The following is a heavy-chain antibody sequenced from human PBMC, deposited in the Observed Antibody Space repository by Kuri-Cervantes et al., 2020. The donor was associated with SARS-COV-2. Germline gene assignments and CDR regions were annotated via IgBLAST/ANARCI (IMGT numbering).Heavy chain of an antibody. CDR1: GFTFSSYW. Sequence: GESLRPSCAASGFTFSSYWMHWVRQAPGKGLVWVSRINSDGSSTSYADSVKGRFTISRDNAKNTLYLQMNSLRAEDTAVYYCARVVATTVRGTNYYYYGMDVWGQGTTVTVSS. CDR2: INSDGSST. V-gene: IGHV3-74*01. J-gene: IGHJ6*02. D-gene: IGHD5-12*01. CDR3: ARVVATTVRGTNYYYYGMDV.